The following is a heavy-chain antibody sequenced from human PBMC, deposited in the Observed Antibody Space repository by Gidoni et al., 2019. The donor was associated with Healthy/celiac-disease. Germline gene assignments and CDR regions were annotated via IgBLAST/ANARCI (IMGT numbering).Heavy chain of an antibody. CDR1: RFTLGSYA. CDR2: ISYDGSNK. V-gene: IGHV3-30*04. D-gene: IGHD3-22*01. J-gene: IGHJ4*02. CDR3: ASPYYDSSGSGLDY. Sequence: QVQLVESGRGVLQPGRSLRLSCAASRFTLGSYAMHWVRQAPVKGLEGVAVISYDGSNKYYADSVKGRLTISRNNSKNTLYLQMNSLRAEDTGVYYCASPYYDSSGSGLDYWGQGTLVTVSS.